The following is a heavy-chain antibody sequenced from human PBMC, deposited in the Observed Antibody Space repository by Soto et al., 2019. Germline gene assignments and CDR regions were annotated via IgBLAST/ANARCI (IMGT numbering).Heavy chain of an antibody. CDR1: GGSFSGYY. V-gene: IGHV4-34*01. CDR2: INHSGST. Sequence: QVQLQQWGAGLLKPSETLSLTCAVYGGSFSGYYWSWIRQPPGKGLEWIGEINHSGSTNYNPSLKSRVTISVDTSKNPFSLKLSSVTAADTAVYYCARGRVAVAGDFDYWGQGTLVTVSS. J-gene: IGHJ4*02. D-gene: IGHD6-19*01. CDR3: ARGRVAVAGDFDY.